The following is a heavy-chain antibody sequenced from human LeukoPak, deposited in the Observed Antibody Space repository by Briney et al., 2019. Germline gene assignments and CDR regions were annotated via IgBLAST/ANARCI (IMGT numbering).Heavy chain of an antibody. J-gene: IGHJ6*03. V-gene: IGHV3-30*18. CDR2: ISYDGSNK. CDR3: AKDGIVVVPAALEGYYYYYMDV. Sequence: PGGSLRLSCAASGFTFSSYGMHWVRQAPGKGLEWVAVISYDGSNKYYADSVKGRFTISRDNSKNTLYLQMNSLRAEDTAAYYCAKDGIVVVPAALEGYYYYYMDVWGKGTTVTVSS. D-gene: IGHD2-2*01. CDR1: GFTFSSYG.